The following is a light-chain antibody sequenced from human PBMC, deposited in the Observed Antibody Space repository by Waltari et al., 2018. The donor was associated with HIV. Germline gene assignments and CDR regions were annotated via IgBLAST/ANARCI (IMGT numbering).Light chain of an antibody. CDR1: SSDVGGYDY. J-gene: IGLJ3*02. CDR2: DVT. CDR3: SSFAGTYTWV. Sequence: QSALTQPHSVSGSPGQSVTISCTGTSSDVGGYDYVSWYQHHPGKAPKFIIYDVTKRPAGVPARFSASKSGNTASLTISDLQTEDEADYYCSSFAGTYTWVFGGGTKLTVL. V-gene: IGLV2-11*01.